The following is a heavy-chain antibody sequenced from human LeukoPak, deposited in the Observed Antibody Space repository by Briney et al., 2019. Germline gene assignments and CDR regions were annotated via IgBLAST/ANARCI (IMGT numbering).Heavy chain of an antibody. CDR1: GGSISSGNYY. CDR3: ARDEAAGLYFDY. D-gene: IGHD6-13*01. V-gene: IGHV4-30-4*08. Sequence: SQTPSLTCTVSGGSISSGNYYWRWIRQPPGTGLEWIGYIYYSGSTYYNPSLKSRVAISVDTSKNQFSLKLSSVTAADTAVYYCARDEAAGLYFDYWGQGILVTVSS. J-gene: IGHJ4*02. CDR2: IYYSGST.